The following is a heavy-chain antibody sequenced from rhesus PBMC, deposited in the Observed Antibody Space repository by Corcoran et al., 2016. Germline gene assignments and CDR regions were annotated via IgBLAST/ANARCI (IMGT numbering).Heavy chain of an antibody. CDR1: GGSISRSY. V-gene: IGHV4-169*02. J-gene: IGHJ4*01. CDR3: ASGIAAAGTRYYFDY. D-gene: IGHD6-25*01. Sequence: QLQLQESGPGLVKPSETLSVTCAVSGGSISRSYWSWIRQAPGKGLEGLGYIYGSGSSTHYNPSLKSRVTLSVDTSKNQLSLKLSSVTAADTAVYYCASGIAAAGTRYYFDYWGQGVLVTVSS. CDR2: IYGSGSST.